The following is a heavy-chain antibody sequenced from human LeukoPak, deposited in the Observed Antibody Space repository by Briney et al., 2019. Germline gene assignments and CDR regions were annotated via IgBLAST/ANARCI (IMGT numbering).Heavy chain of an antibody. CDR2: VYYSGNT. V-gene: IGHV4-59*01. Sequence: SETLSLTCTVSGGSISGYYWSWIRQPPGKGLEWIGSVYYSGNTNYNPSLKSRVTISVDTSKNQFSLKLSSVIAADTAVYYCARGAADPFDYWGQGTLVTVSS. CDR3: ARGAADPFDY. CDR1: GGSISGYY. J-gene: IGHJ4*02. D-gene: IGHD2-15*01.